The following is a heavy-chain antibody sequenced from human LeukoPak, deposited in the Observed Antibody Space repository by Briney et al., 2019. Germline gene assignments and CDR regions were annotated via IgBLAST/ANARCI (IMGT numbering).Heavy chain of an antibody. CDR1: GYTFTVYY. CDR3: ARDEYGHYFDY. V-gene: IGHV1-2*02. CDR2: INPNSGGT. D-gene: IGHD4-17*01. Sequence: ASVTVSCKASGYTFTVYYLHWVRQAPGQGLEWVGWINPNSGGTNYAQKFQGRVTMTRDTSISTAYMGLSRLTSDDTAVYYCARDEYGHYFDYWGQGTLVTVSS. J-gene: IGHJ4*02.